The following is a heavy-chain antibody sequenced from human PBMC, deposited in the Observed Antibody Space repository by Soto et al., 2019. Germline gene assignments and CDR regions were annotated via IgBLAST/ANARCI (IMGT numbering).Heavy chain of an antibody. CDR1: GFTFSYG. V-gene: IGHV3-30*18. J-gene: IGHJ4*02. CDR3: AKLVIGYCSGNTCDDY. CDR2: ISYDSSNK. D-gene: IGHD2-15*01. Sequence: VQLLESGGGLIQPGGSLRLSCAASGFTFSYGIHWLRQAPGKGLEWVAYISYDSSNKFYGDSVKGRFTISRDNSKNTHFLQMNSLRAEDTAVYYCAKLVIGYCSGNTCDDYWGQGTLVAVS.